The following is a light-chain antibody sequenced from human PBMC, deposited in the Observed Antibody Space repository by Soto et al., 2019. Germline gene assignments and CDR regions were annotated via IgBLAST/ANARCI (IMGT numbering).Light chain of an antibody. CDR3: QVWDTSSDPSGV. J-gene: IGLJ3*02. CDR1: HIGSKS. Sequence: SYVLTQPPSVSVAPGKTARITCGGNHIGSKSVHWYQQRPGQAPVLVIYYASDRPSGIPERFSGSNSGNTATLTISRVEAGDEADYYCQVWDTSSDPSGVFGGGTKVTVL. CDR2: YAS. V-gene: IGLV3-21*04.